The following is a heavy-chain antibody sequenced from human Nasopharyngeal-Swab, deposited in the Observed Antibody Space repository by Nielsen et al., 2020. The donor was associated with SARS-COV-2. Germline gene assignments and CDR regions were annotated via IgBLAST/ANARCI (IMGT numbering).Heavy chain of an antibody. CDR2: IYPGNSDT. J-gene: IGHJ5*02. D-gene: IGHD5-24*01. CDR3: ARRAARDGYNYEVDP. CDR1: GYSFANYW. Sequence: GESLKISCTGFGYSFANYWIGWVRQMPGKGLEWMGSIYPGNSDTRYSPTFHGRVTLPADKSINTAYLQWTSLRASDTAVYYCARRAARDGYNYEVDPWGQGTLVTVSS. V-gene: IGHV5-51*01.